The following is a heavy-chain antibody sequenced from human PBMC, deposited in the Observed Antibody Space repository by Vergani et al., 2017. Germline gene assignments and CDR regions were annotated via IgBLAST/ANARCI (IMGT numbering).Heavy chain of an antibody. CDR1: GGTLSSYA. D-gene: IGHD3-22*01. J-gene: IGHJ4*02. CDR2: IIPIFGTA. V-gene: IGHV1-69*01. CDR3: ARVGIYYYDSSGYYTPLDY. Sequence: QVQLVQSGAEVKKPGSSVKVSCKASGGTLSSYAISWVRQAPGQGLEWMGGIIPIFGTANYAQKFQGRVTITADESTSTAYMELSSLRSQDTAVYYCARVGIYYYDSSGYYTPLDYWGQGTLVTVSS.